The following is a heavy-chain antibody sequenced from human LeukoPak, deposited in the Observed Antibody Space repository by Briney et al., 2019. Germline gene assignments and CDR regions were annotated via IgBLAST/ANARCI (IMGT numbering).Heavy chain of an antibody. CDR1: GFTFSSYV. CDR2: INTNGRTT. V-gene: IGHV3-23*05. CDR3: AKHPESGNFDY. J-gene: IGHJ4*02. D-gene: IGHD1-14*01. Sequence: GGSLRLSCAASGFTFSSYVMSWVRQAPGKGLEWVSIINTNGRTTYYADSVKGRFTISRDNSKNTLYLQMNSLRAEDTAVYYCAKHPESGNFDYWGRETLVTVSS.